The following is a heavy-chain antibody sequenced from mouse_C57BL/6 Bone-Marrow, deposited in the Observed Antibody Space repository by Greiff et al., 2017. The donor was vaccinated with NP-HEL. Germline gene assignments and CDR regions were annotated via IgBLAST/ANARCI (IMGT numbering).Heavy chain of an antibody. J-gene: IGHJ3*01. CDR3: ARPGYDYGVAY. Sequence: EVKVEESGGGLVKPGGSLKLSCAASGFSFSDYGMHLGRHAPEKGLEWVAYISSCSSTIYYADTVKGRFTISSDNAKNTLFLQMTSVRTEDTAMYYCARPGYDYGVAYWGQGTLVTVSA. D-gene: IGHD2-4*01. V-gene: IGHV5-17*01. CDR1: GFSFSDYG. CDR2: ISSCSSTI.